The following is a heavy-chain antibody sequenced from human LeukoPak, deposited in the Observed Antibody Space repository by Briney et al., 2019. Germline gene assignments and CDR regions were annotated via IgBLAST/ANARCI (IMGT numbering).Heavy chain of an antibody. Sequence: GGSLRLSCAASGFTFSSYAMHWVRQAPGKGLEWVAVISYDGSNKYYADSVKGRFTISRDNSKNTLYLQMNSLRAEDTAVYYCAKDPPTNLYDSSGYYHDPWGQGTLVTVSS. J-gene: IGHJ5*02. CDR2: ISYDGSNK. CDR3: AKDPPTNLYDSSGYYHDP. V-gene: IGHV3-30-3*01. D-gene: IGHD3-22*01. CDR1: GFTFSSYA.